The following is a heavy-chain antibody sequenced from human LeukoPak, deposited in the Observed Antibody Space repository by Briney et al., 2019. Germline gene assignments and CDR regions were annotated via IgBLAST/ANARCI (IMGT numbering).Heavy chain of an antibody. CDR2: ISPGDSNT. CDR3: ARRSHYASDY. J-gene: IGHJ4*02. V-gene: IGHV5-51*01. Sequence: GESLKISCKASGYSFSTYWIAWVRQKPGKGLEWMGIISPGDSNTRYSPSFQGQVTISVDTSISTAYLQWNSLKASHTAIYYCARRSHYASDYWGQGALVTVSS. CDR1: GYSFSTYW. D-gene: IGHD4-11*01.